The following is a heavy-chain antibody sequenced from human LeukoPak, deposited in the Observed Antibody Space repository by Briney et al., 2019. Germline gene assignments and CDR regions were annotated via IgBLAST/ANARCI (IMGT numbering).Heavy chain of an antibody. Sequence: GGSLRLSCAASGFIFSNYWMHWVRQAPGKGLVWVSRINSDDSRKSYADSVKGRFTISRDNAENSLYLQMNSLRAEDTAVYYCARDITMDVWGQGTTVTVSS. D-gene: IGHD1-14*01. V-gene: IGHV3-74*01. CDR3: ARDITMDV. J-gene: IGHJ6*02. CDR2: INSDDSRK. CDR1: GFIFSNYW.